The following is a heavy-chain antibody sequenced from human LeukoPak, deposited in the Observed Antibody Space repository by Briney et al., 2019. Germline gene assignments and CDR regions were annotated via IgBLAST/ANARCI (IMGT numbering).Heavy chain of an antibody. Sequence: PSETLSLTCAVYGGSFSGYYWSWIRQPPGKGLEWIGEINHSGSTNYNPSLKSRVTISVDTSKNQFSLTLSSVTAADTAVYYCARASRAARLHYWGQGTLVTVSS. D-gene: IGHD6-6*01. CDR2: INHSGST. V-gene: IGHV4-34*01. CDR3: ARASRAARLHY. CDR1: GGSFSGYY. J-gene: IGHJ4*02.